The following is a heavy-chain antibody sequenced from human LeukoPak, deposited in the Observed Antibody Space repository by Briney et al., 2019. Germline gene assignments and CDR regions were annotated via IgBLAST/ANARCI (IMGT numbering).Heavy chain of an antibody. V-gene: IGHV4-59*12. Sequence: SETLSLTCTVSGGSISGSYWSWIRQPPGKGLEWIGYVYYRGNTNYNPSLKSRVTISVDMSKNQFSLKLRSVTAADTAVYYCARDQRITIFGAYYYMDVWGKGTTVTVSS. CDR2: VYYRGNT. CDR3: ARDQRITIFGAYYYMDV. D-gene: IGHD3-3*01. J-gene: IGHJ6*03. CDR1: GGSISGSY.